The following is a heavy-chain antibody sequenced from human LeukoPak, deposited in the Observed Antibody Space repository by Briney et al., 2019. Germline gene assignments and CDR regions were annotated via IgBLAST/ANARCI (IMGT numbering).Heavy chain of an antibody. D-gene: IGHD2-2*01. Sequence: PGGSLRLSCAASGLTFSSYSMNWVRQAPGKGLEWVSYISSSSSTIYYADPVKGRFTISRDNAKNSLYLQMNSLRAEDTAVYYCARSTLGYCSSTSCSLDYWGQGTLVTVSS. CDR2: ISSSSSTI. CDR1: GLTFSSYS. CDR3: ARSTLGYCSSTSCSLDY. J-gene: IGHJ4*02. V-gene: IGHV3-48*01.